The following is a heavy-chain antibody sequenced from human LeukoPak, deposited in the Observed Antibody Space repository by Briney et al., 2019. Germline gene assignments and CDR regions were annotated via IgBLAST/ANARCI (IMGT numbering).Heavy chain of an antibody. CDR3: ARTLEWELPHFDY. J-gene: IGHJ4*02. CDR1: GGSISSHY. V-gene: IGHV4-59*11. CDR2: IYYSGST. D-gene: IGHD1-26*01. Sequence: AETLSLTCTVSGGSISSHYWSWIRQPPGKGLEWVGCIYYSGSTNYNPALKTRVTISVDTSKNQFSLKLSSVTAADTAVYYRARTLEWELPHFDYWGQGTLVTVSS.